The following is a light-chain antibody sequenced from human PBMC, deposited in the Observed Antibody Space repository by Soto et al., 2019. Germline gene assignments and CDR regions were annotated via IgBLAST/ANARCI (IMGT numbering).Light chain of an antibody. CDR3: HQPSDSPLT. CDR1: QSVSSY. V-gene: IGKV3-11*01. Sequence: EIVVTQSPTTLSLSTGERATLACRASQSVSSYFALYQHKPGQAPRLLFYDASTRAAGIPARFSGSRSVTDFALKIRSLEHEHFAVYYCHQPSDSPLTFGGGTKLDIK. CDR2: DAS. J-gene: IGKJ4*01.